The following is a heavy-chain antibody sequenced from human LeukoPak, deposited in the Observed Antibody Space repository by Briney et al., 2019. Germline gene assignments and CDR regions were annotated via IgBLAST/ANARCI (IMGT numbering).Heavy chain of an antibody. J-gene: IGHJ4*02. Sequence: PSETLSLTCTVSGDSMSRYYWNWIRQSPEKGLEWIGYIYTGTTNYNPPLKSRVTISVDTSKNQVSLKLVSVTAADTAVYYCRRGGSWPDYWGQGTLVTVSS. CDR2: IYTGTT. CDR1: GDSMSRYY. V-gene: IGHV4-59*01. CDR3: RRGGSWPDY.